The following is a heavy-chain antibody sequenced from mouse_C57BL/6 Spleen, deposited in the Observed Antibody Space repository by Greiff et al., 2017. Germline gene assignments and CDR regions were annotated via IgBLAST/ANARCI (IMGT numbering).Heavy chain of an antibody. V-gene: IGHV1-76*01. D-gene: IGHD2-5*01. CDR3: AKTYYSNSYYFDY. J-gene: IGHJ2*01. CDR1: GYTFTDYY. CDR2: IYPGSGNT. Sequence: VQRVESGAELVRPGASVKLSCKASGYTFTDYYINWVKQRPGQGLEWIARIYPGSGNTYYNEKFKGKATLTAEKSSSTAYMQLSSLTSEDSAVYFCAKTYYSNSYYFDYWGQGTTLTVSS.